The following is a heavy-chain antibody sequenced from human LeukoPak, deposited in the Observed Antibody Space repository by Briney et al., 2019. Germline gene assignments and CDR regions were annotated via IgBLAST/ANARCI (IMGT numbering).Heavy chain of an antibody. V-gene: IGHV4-34*01. Sequence: SETLSLTCAVYGGSFSGYYWSWIRQPPGKGLEWIGEINHSGSTNYNPSLKSRVTISVDTSKNQFSLKLSSVTAADTAVYYCARGRTRTDSSGYNWGQGTLVTVSS. CDR1: GGSFSGYY. J-gene: IGHJ4*02. CDR2: INHSGST. CDR3: ARGRTRTDSSGYN. D-gene: IGHD3-22*01.